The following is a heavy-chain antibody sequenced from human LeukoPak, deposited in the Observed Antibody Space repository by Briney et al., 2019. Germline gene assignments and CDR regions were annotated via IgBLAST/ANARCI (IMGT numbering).Heavy chain of an antibody. V-gene: IGHV3-21*01. D-gene: IGHD6-6*01. CDR3: ARDRSSSSGRNYFDY. Sequence: GGSLRPSCAASGFTFSSYSMNWVRQAPGKGLEWVSSISSSSSYIYYADSVKGRFTISRDNAKNSLYLQMNSLRAEDTAVYYCARDRSSSSGRNYFDYWGQGTLVTVSS. CDR1: GFTFSSYS. J-gene: IGHJ4*02. CDR2: ISSSSSYI.